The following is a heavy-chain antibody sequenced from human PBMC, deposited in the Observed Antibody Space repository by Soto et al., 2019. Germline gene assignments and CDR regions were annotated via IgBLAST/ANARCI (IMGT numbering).Heavy chain of an antibody. V-gene: IGHV5-10-1*01. CDR1: GYSFAGYW. CDR3: AREALGVSATIHFDS. CDR2: IDPSDSQT. Sequence: PVASLTLSCKVSGYSFAGYWITWVRQKPGKGLEWMGRIDPSDSQTYYSPSFRGHVTISVTKSITTVLLQMNSLGAEDTAVYYCAREALGVSATIHFDSWGPGTLVTVSS. J-gene: IGHJ4*02. D-gene: IGHD2-15*01.